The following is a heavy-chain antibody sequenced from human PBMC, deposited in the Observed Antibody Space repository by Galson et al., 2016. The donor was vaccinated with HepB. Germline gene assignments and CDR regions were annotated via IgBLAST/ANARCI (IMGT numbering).Heavy chain of an antibody. CDR2: ISSTSEFL. CDR3: AIFWGDGYNSLDH. CDR1: GLTFSSYT. J-gene: IGHJ4*02. Sequence: SLRLSCAASGLTFSSYTLRWVRQAPGKGPEWVSLISSTSEFLFYADSVTGRFTISRDNAKNSVYLQMNRLRAEDTAVYYCAIFWGDGYNSLDHWSQGTLVTVSS. V-gene: IGHV3-21*01. D-gene: IGHD5-24*01.